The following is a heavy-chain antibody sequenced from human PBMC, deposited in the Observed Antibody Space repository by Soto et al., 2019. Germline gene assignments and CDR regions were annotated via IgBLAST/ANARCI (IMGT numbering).Heavy chain of an antibody. Sequence: GGSLRLSCAASGFIVSSNYMTWVRQAPGKGLEWVSLLYSGGATHYAASVKGRFTISSHSSQNTMFLQMNSLRTEDTATYYCVRGRYRPEIHLGQRTKVTVSA. CDR2: LYSGGAT. J-gene: IGHJ4*01. CDR1: GFIVSSNY. CDR3: VRGRYRPEIH. V-gene: IGHV3-53*04. D-gene: IGHD2-2*01.